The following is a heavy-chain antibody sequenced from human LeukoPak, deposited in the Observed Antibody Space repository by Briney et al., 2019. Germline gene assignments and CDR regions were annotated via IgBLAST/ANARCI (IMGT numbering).Heavy chain of an antibody. J-gene: IGHJ4*02. D-gene: IGHD5-18*01. CDR3: VRVMGYSYGFFDS. CDR2: IKQDGSDK. CDR1: GFIFSNYW. V-gene: IGHV3-7*03. Sequence: GGSLRLSCAASGFIFSNYWMSWVRQAPGKGLEWVANIKQDGSDKYYVDSVKGRFAISRDNAKSSLYLQMNSLRAEDTALYYCVRVMGYSYGFFDSWGQGTLVTISS.